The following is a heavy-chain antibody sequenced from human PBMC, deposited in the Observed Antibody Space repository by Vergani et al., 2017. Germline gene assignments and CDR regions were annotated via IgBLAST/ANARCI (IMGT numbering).Heavy chain of an antibody. CDR3: ARLEFFIAAAGTLVPPSVPDY. CDR1: GFTFSSYA. V-gene: IGHV3-23*04. Sequence: EVQLVESGGGLVQPGGSLRLSCAASGFTFSSYAMSWVRQAPGKGLEWVSAISGSGGSTYYADSVKGRFTISRDNSKNTLYLQMNSLRAEDTAVYYCARLEFFIAAAGTLVPPSVPDYWGQGTLVTVSS. J-gene: IGHJ4*02. CDR2: ISGSGGST. D-gene: IGHD6-13*01.